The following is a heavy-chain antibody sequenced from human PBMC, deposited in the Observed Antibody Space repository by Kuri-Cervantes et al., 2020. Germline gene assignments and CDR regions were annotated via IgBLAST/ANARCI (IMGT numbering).Heavy chain of an antibody. CDR2: ISYDGSNK. J-gene: IGHJ2*01. D-gene: IGHD3-10*01. Sequence: GESLKISCAASGFIFSSYGMHWVRQAPGKGLEWVAVISYDGSNKYYADSVKGRFTISRDNAKNSLYLQMNSLRAEDTAVYHCARVPTVRITMVRGVIRYFDLWGRGTLVTVSS. V-gene: IGHV3-30*03. CDR1: GFIFSSYG. CDR3: ARVPTVRITMVRGVIRYFDL.